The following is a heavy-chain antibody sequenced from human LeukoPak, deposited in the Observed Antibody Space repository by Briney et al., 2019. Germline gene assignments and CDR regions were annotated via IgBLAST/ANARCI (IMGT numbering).Heavy chain of an antibody. V-gene: IGHV3-23*01. D-gene: IGHD3-22*01. CDR1: GFTFRDYT. CDR2: ISGSGDNT. CDR3: AKGSYYDSSGSFYFDY. Sequence: TGGSLRLSCAASGFTFRDYTMNWVRQAPGKGLEWVSGISGSGDNTYYADSVKGRFTISRDNSKNTLYVQVNSLGTEDTAAYYCAKGSYYDSSGSFYFDYWGQGTLVTVSS. J-gene: IGHJ4*02.